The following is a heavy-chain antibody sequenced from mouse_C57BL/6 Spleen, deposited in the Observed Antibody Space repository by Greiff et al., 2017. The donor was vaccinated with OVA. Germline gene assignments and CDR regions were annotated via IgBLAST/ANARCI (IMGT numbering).Heavy chain of an antibody. CDR1: GFTFSDYG. J-gene: IGHJ3*01. D-gene: IGHD1-1*01. CDR2: ISNLAYSI. V-gene: IGHV5-15*01. CDR3: ARQYYYGSSGFAY. Sequence: EVKVVESGGGLVQPGGSLKLSCAASGFTFSDYGMAWVRQAPRKGPEWVAFISNLAYSIYYADTVTGRFTISRENAKNTLYLEMSSLRSEDTAMYYCARQYYYGSSGFAYWGQGTLVTVSA.